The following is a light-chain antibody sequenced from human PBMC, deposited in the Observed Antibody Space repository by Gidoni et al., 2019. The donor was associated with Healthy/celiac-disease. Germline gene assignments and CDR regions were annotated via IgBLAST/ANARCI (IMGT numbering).Light chain of an antibody. V-gene: IGKV3-20*01. CDR1: QSVSSSY. Sequence: EIVLTQSPGTLSLSPGDRATPSCRASQSVSSSYLAWYQQKPGQAPRLLIYGASSRATRIPDRFSGSGSGTDFTLTISRLVPEDFAVYYCQQYGTSGRTFGGXTKVEIK. CDR2: GAS. CDR3: QQYGTSGRT. J-gene: IGKJ4*01.